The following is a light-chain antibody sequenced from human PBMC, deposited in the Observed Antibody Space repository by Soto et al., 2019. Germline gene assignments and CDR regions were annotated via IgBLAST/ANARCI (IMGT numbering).Light chain of an antibody. V-gene: IGLV2-14*01. CDR2: EVS. CDR3: SSYTSSSTPYV. CDR1: SSDVGGYNY. J-gene: IGLJ1*01. Sequence: QSVLTQPASVSGSPGQSITISCTGTSSDVGGYNYVSWYQQHPGKAPKLMIYEVSNRPSGVSMRFSGSKSGNTASLTISGLQAEDEADYYCSSYTSSSTPYVFGTGTKLTVL.